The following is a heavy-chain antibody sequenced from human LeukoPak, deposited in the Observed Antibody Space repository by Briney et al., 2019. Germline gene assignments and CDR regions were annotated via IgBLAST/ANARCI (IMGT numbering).Heavy chain of an antibody. CDR3: AKDQGYSAYFDY. Sequence: GGSLRLSCAASGFTFSSYGMHWVRQAPGKGLEWVAGIWYDGSNKYYADSVKGRFTISRDNSKNTLYLQMNSLRAEDTAVYYCAKDQGYSAYFDYGGRGTLVTVSS. CDR1: GFTFSSYG. J-gene: IGHJ4*02. CDR2: IWYDGSNK. V-gene: IGHV3-33*06. D-gene: IGHD5-12*01.